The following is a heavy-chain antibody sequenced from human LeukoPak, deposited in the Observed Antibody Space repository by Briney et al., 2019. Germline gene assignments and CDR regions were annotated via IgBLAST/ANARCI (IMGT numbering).Heavy chain of an antibody. J-gene: IGHJ5*02. CDR1: GYTFTSYY. V-gene: IGHV1-46*01. CDR3: ARGQIIAGAGSGNWFDA. Sequence: ASVKVSCKASGYTFTSYYMHLVRQAPGQGLEWMGIINPSGGSTSYAQEFPGTVTMTRDMSTSTVYMELISLRCEDTAVYYCARGQIIAGAGSGNWFDAWGQGTLVTVSS. CDR2: INPSGGST. D-gene: IGHD6-19*01.